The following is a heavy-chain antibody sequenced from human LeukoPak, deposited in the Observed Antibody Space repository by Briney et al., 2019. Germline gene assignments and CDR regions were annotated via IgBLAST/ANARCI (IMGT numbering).Heavy chain of an antibody. Sequence: SVKVSCKASGGTFSSYAITWVRQAPGQGLEWIGGIIPVFQTPNYAQNFRGRVTITTDESARTAYMELSSLRSEDTAIYYCARDSTLSRVITATTTYHYFYYIDVWGKGTTVTISS. D-gene: IGHD3-22*01. J-gene: IGHJ6*03. CDR2: IIPVFQTP. V-gene: IGHV1-69*05. CDR3: ARDSTLSRVITATTTYHYFYYIDV. CDR1: GGTFSSYA.